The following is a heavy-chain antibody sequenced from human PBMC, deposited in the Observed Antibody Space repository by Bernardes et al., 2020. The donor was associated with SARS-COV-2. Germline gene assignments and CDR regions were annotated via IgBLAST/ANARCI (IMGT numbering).Heavy chain of an antibody. Sequence: ETLSLTCTVSGGSISSYFWTWIRQPPGKGLEWIGYIYYTGCTNYNPSLKTRVTMSVDMSKNQFSLNLSSVTTADTAVYYCARALDDGYNPPYWYFDLWGRGTLGTVSS. J-gene: IGHJ2*01. CDR1: GGSISSYF. V-gene: IGHV4-59*01. D-gene: IGHD5-12*01. CDR3: ARALDDGYNPPYWYFDL. CDR2: IYYTGCT.